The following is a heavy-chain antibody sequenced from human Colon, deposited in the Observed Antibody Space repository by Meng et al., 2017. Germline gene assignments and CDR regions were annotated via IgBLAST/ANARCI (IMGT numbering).Heavy chain of an antibody. D-gene: IGHD6-19*01. V-gene: IGHV1-46*01. Sequence: QGQLVQAGAEVKKPGASVKVSWKASGYTFTGYYMHWVRQAPGQGLEWMGMIKPNRGSTDYAQKFQGRVSMTRDTSTTTFYMELSNLTSDDTAVYYCARPHMTEAGYYFDYWGQGTLVTVSS. CDR3: ARPHMTEAGYYFDY. CDR1: GYTFTGYY. CDR2: IKPNRGST. J-gene: IGHJ4*02.